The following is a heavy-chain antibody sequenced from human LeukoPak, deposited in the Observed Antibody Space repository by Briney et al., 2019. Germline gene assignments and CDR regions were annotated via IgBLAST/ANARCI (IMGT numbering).Heavy chain of an antibody. CDR3: AVDYGSGSYYIGVWFDP. D-gene: IGHD3-10*01. CDR1: GGTFSSYA. Sequence: ASVKVSCKASGGTFSSYAISWVRQAPGQGLEWMGRIIPILGIANYAQKFQGRVTITADKSTSTAYMELSSLRSEDTAVYYCAVDYGSGSYYIGVWFDPWGQGTLVTVSS. J-gene: IGHJ5*02. CDR2: IIPILGIA. V-gene: IGHV1-69*04.